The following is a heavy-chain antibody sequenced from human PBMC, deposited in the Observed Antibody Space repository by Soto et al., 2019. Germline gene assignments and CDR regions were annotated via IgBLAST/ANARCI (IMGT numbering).Heavy chain of an antibody. CDR2: IRSKANSYAT. CDR1: GFTFSGSA. V-gene: IGHV3-73*01. J-gene: IGHJ4*02. D-gene: IGHD3-22*01. Sequence: VGSLRLSCAASGFTFSGSAMHWVRQASGKGLEWVGRIRSKANSYATAYAASVKGRFTISRDDSKNTAYLQMNSLKTEDTAVYYCTRRVDSSGYYLDYWGQGTLVTVSS. CDR3: TRRVDSSGYYLDY.